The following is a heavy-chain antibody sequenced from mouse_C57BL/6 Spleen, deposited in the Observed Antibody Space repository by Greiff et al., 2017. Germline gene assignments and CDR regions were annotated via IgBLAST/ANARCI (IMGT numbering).Heavy chain of an antibody. J-gene: IGHJ4*01. CDR1: GYTFTSYW. CDR3: ARPLYYYGSSDYYAMDY. CDR2: IHPNSGST. Sequence: VQLQQPGAELVKPGASVKLSCKASGYTFTSYWMHWVKQRPGQGLEWIGMIHPNSGSTNYNEKFKSKATLTVDKSSSTAYMQLSSLTSEDSAVYYCARPLYYYGSSDYYAMDYWGQGTSVTVSS. V-gene: IGHV1-64*01. D-gene: IGHD1-1*01.